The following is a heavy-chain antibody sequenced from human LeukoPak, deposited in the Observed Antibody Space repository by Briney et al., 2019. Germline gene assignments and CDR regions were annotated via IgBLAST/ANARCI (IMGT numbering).Heavy chain of an antibody. D-gene: IGHD4-17*01. CDR3: ARETGSAVGSTDFDY. CDR2: MSYDGSNK. Sequence: PGRSLRLSCAASGFTFSGYAMHWVRQAPGKGLEWVSVMSYDGSNKYYADSVKGRFIISRDNSKNTLYLQMNSLRAEDTAVYYCARETGSAVGSTDFDYWGQGTLVTVSS. V-gene: IGHV3-30-3*01. J-gene: IGHJ4*02. CDR1: GFTFSGYA.